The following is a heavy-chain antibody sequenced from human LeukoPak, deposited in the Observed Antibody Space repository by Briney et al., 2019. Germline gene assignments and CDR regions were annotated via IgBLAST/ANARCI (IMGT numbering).Heavy chain of an antibody. D-gene: IGHD4-17*01. J-gene: IGHJ4*02. Sequence: PGGSLRLSCAASGFTFDDYAMHWVRQAPGKGLEWVSGISWNSGSIGYADSVKGRFTISRDNAKNSLFLQMNSLRAEDTALYYCAKVPSHDYGDYGGAYYFDYWGRGTLVTVSS. CDR1: GFTFDDYA. CDR2: ISWNSGSI. V-gene: IGHV3-9*01. CDR3: AKVPSHDYGDYGGAYYFDY.